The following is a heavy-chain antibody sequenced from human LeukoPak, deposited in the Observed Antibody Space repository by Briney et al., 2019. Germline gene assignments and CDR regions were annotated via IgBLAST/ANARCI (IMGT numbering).Heavy chain of an antibody. J-gene: IGHJ4*02. Sequence: EASVKVSCKASGCTFTGYYIHWVRQAPGQGLEWMGWSSPNGGSTYYSQKFQGTVTMTGDPSISTAYMELSRLTSDDTAFYYCARADPIGSGYEAYYFDSWGQGTLVTVSS. CDR2: SSPNGGST. D-gene: IGHD5-12*01. CDR1: GCTFTGYY. CDR3: ARADPIGSGYEAYYFDS. V-gene: IGHV1-2*02.